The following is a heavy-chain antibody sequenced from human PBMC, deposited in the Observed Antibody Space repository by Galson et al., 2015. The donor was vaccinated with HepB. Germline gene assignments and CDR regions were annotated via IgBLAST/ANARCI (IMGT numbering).Heavy chain of an antibody. CDR1: GFTFSSYS. Sequence: SLRLSCAASGFTFSSYSMNWVRQAPGKGLEWVSSISSSSSYIYYADSVKGRFTISRDNAKNSLYLQMNSLRAEDTAVYYCARELEIGGEMATIGGMDVWGQGTTVTVSS. V-gene: IGHV3-21*01. J-gene: IGHJ6*02. CDR3: ARELEIGGEMATIGGMDV. CDR2: ISSSSSYI. D-gene: IGHD5-24*01.